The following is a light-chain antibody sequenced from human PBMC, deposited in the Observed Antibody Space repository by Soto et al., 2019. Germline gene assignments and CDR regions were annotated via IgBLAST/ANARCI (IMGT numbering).Light chain of an antibody. CDR1: QSISSW. J-gene: IGKJ1*01. CDR2: KAS. Sequence: DIQMTQSPSTLSASVGDRVTITCRASQSISSWLAWYQQKPGKAPKLLIYKASSFESGVPSRFRGSGSGTEFTLTISSLQPDDFATYYCQQYNSYPLTFGQGTKVEIK. CDR3: QQYNSYPLT. V-gene: IGKV1-5*03.